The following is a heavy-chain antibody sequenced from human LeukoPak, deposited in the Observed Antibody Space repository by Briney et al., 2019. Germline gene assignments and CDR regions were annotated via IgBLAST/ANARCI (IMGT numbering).Heavy chain of an antibody. CDR2: VNRSGST. Sequence: PSETLSLTCAVYGGSFSGYYWSWIRQPPGKGLEWIGEVNRSGSTNYNPSLKSRVTISVDTSKNQFSLKLSSVTAADTAVYYCARWITTEYYFDYWGQGTLVTVSS. CDR3: ARWITTEYYFDY. J-gene: IGHJ4*02. D-gene: IGHD4-11*01. V-gene: IGHV4-34*01. CDR1: GGSFSGYY.